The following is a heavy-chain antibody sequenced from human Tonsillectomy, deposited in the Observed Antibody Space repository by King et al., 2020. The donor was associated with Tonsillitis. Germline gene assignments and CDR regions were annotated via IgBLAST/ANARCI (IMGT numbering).Heavy chain of an antibody. V-gene: IGHV3-30*03. CDR1: GFTFSSYG. CDR2: ISYNGSNK. Sequence: HVQLVESGGGVVQPGRSLRLSCAASGFTFSSYGMHWVRQAPGKGLEWVAVISYNGSNKYYADSVKGRFTISRDNSKNTLYLQMNSLRAEDTAVYYCARDGVGYYYMDVWGKGTTVTVSS. D-gene: IGHD1-26*01. J-gene: IGHJ6*03. CDR3: ARDGVGYYYMDV.